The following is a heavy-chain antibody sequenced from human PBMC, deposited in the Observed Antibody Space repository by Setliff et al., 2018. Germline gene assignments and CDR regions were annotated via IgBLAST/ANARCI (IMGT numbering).Heavy chain of an antibody. CDR1: GFTFSSSA. CDR2: ISSTITST. V-gene: IGHV3-23*01. D-gene: IGHD3-9*01. J-gene: IGHJ6*02. Sequence: PGGSLRLSCAASGFTFSSSAMAWVRQAPGKGLEWVSAISSTITSTHYADPVKGRFTISRDNSKNTLYLQMNSLRAEDTAVYYCAKHGAYNDFLTGYNFYYDMDVWGQGTTVTV. CDR3: AKHGAYNDFLTGYNFYYDMDV.